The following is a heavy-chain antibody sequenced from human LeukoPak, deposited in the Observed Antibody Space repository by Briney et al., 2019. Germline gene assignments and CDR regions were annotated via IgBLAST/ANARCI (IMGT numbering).Heavy chain of an antibody. V-gene: IGHV3-7*05. D-gene: IGHD6-19*01. J-gene: IGHJ4*02. CDR2: IKEDGSEK. Sequence: GGSLRLSCAASGFTFSSYWMSWVRQAPGKGLEWVANIKEDGSEKYYVDSVKGRFTISRDNAKNSLYLQLNSLRAEDAAVYYCASQFWWAAVTGTALDCWGQGTLVTVSS. CDR1: GFTFSSYW. CDR3: ASQFWWAAVTGTALDC.